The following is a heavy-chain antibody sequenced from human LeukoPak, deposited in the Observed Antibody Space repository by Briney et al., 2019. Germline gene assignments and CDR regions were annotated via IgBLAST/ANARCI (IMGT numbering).Heavy chain of an antibody. Sequence: PSETLSLTCAVYGGSLSGYYWSWIRQPPGKELEWIGEINHSGSTNYNPSLKSRVTISVDTSKNQFSLKLSSVTAADTAVYYCARARYSGTYEFDYWGQGTLVTVSS. CDR3: ARARYSGTYEFDY. CDR2: INHSGST. V-gene: IGHV4-34*01. CDR1: GGSLSGYY. D-gene: IGHD1-26*01. J-gene: IGHJ4*02.